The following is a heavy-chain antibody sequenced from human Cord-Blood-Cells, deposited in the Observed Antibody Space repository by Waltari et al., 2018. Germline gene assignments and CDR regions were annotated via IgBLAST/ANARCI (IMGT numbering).Heavy chain of an antibody. J-gene: IGHJ3*02. Sequence: QVQLVQSGAEVKKPGSSVKVSCKASGGTFSSYAISWVRQAPGQGLEWMGRIIPILGIANYAQKFQGRVTITADKSTSTAYMELSSLRSEDTAVYYCAREGGAYDFWSGYYAFDIWGQGTMVTVSS. D-gene: IGHD3-3*01. V-gene: IGHV1-69*09. CDR3: AREGGAYDFWSGYYAFDI. CDR2: IIPILGIA. CDR1: GGTFSSYA.